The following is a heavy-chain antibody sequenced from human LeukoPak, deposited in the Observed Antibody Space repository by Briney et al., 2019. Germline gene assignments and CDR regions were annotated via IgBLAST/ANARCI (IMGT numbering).Heavy chain of an antibody. CDR3: ARARYGSGSSRRHNWFDP. CDR1: GGSFSGYY. Sequence: PSETLSLTCAVYGGSFSGYYWSWIRQPPGKGLEWIGEINHSGSTNYNPSLKSRVTISVDTSKNQFSLKLSSVTAADTAVYYCARARYGSGSSRRHNWFDPWGQGTLITVSS. J-gene: IGHJ5*02. V-gene: IGHV4-34*01. CDR2: INHSGST. D-gene: IGHD3-10*01.